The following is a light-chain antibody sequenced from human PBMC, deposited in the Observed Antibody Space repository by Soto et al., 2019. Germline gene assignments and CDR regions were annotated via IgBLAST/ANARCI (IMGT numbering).Light chain of an antibody. CDR3: LQDYNYPFT. CDR2: AAS. J-gene: IGKJ4*01. V-gene: IGKV1-6*01. Sequence: AIQMTQSPSSLSASVGDRVTITCRASQGIRNALGWYQQKPGKAPKLLIYAASSLQSGVPSRFSGSGSGTDFTLTISSLQPEDFATYYCLQDYNYPFTFGGGTKVEIK. CDR1: QGIRNA.